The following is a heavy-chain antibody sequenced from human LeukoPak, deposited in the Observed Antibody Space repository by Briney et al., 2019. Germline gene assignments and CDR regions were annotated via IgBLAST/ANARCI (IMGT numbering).Heavy chain of an antibody. CDR3: AGGYARGWHAFDF. V-gene: IGHV3-66*01. J-gene: IGHJ3*01. CDR1: GFTFSSYA. Sequence: GGSLRLPCAASGFTFSSYAMHWVRQAPGKGLQWVSVLYSGVSTYYADSVKGRCTISRDKSKNTVYLQMNSLRAEDTAVYYCAGGYARGWHAFDFWGQGTMVTVSS. CDR2: LYSGVST. D-gene: IGHD3-16*01.